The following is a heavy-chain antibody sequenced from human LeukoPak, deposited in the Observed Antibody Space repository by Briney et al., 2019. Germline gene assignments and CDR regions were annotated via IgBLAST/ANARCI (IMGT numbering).Heavy chain of an antibody. J-gene: IGHJ4*02. CDR1: GFTFSSYA. V-gene: IGHV3-23*01. CDR2: ISGSGGST. Sequence: GGSLRLSCAASGFTFSSYAMSWVRQAPGKGLEWVSAISGSGGSTYYADSVKGRFTISRDNSKNTLYLQMNSLRAEDTAIYYCAKVLYYYDSSGYHNLFAYWGQGTLVTVSS. CDR3: AKVLYYYDSSGYHNLFAY. D-gene: IGHD3-22*01.